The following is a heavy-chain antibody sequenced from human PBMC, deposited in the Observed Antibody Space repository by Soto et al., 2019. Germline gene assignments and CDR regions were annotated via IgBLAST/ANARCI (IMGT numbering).Heavy chain of an antibody. CDR2: VSPPFRTS. CDR1: GVSFNKNG. D-gene: IGHD3-10*01. Sequence: QVQLVQSGAEVQKPGSSVKVSCKTSGVSFNKNGIGWVRQAPGHGLEWMGGVSPPFRTSNYARKFQGRISITADASTGTVNMELSSLTSEDTAQYYCARVLYYGSGSYSPYGMDVWGQGTTVTVSS. J-gene: IGHJ6*02. V-gene: IGHV1-69*01. CDR3: ARVLYYGSGSYSPYGMDV.